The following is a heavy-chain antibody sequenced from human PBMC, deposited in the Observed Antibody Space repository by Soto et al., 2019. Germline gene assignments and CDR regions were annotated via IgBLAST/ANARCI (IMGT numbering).Heavy chain of an antibody. D-gene: IGHD3-10*01. J-gene: IGHJ4*02. Sequence: PGGSLSLSCAASGFTFSNAWMNWVRQAPGKGLEWVGRIKSKTDGGTTDYAAPVKGRFTISRDDSKNTLYLQMNSLKTEDTAVYYCTTEEAGGSGVGYFDYWGQGTLVTVSS. CDR1: GFTFSNAW. V-gene: IGHV3-15*07. CDR3: TTEEAGGSGVGYFDY. CDR2: IKSKTDGGTT.